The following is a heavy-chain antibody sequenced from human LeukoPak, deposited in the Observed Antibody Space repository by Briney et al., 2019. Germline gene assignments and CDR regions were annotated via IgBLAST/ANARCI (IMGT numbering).Heavy chain of an antibody. CDR3: AIRVVTVRYYYYGMDV. CDR1: GYTFTSYG. J-gene: IGHJ6*02. V-gene: IGHV1-18*01. Sequence: GASVKVSCKASGYTFTSYGISWVRQAPGQGLEWMGWISAYNGNTNYAQKLQGRVTMTRNTSISTAYMELSSLRSEDTAVYHCAIRVVTVRYYYYGMDVWGQGTTVTVSS. D-gene: IGHD2-21*02. CDR2: ISAYNGNT.